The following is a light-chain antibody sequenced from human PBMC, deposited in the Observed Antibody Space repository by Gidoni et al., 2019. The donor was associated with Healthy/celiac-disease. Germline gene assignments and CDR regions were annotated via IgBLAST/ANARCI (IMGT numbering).Light chain of an antibody. V-gene: IGKV4-1*01. Sequence: DIVLPQSQDSLAVSLGERATINCKSSQRVLYSSNNKNYSAWYQQKPRQPPNLPIYWASTREAGVPERSSGSGAGTDFIITISSRQDEDGVVYYCQQYYSTPLTFGGGTKVEIK. CDR1: QRVLYSSNNKNY. CDR2: WAS. CDR3: QQYYSTPLT. J-gene: IGKJ4*01.